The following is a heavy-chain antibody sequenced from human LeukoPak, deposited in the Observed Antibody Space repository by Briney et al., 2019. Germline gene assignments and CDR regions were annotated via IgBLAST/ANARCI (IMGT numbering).Heavy chain of an antibody. J-gene: IGHJ3*02. CDR2: INPNSGGT. CDR1: GYTFTGYY. Sequence: ASVKVSCKASGYTFTGYYMHWVRQAPGQGLEWMGWINPNSGGTNYAQTFQGRVTMTRDTSISTAYMELSRLRSDDTAVYYCASGSGSYYSNDAFDIWGQGTMVTVSS. CDR3: ASGSGSYYSNDAFDI. D-gene: IGHD1-26*01. V-gene: IGHV1-2*02.